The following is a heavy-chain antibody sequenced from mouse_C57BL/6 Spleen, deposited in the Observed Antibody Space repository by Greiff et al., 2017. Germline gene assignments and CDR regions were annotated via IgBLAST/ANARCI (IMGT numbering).Heavy chain of an antibody. CDR1: GYTFTDYY. Sequence: EVQLQQSGPVLVKPGASVKLSCKASGYTFTDYYMNWVKPSHGPSLEWIGVINPYNGGTSSNQNFTGKATLTVDTSSSTAYLELNSLTSEGCAVYYCARPYDCEWVAYWGQGTSGT. CDR2: INPYNGGT. D-gene: IGHD2-4*01. J-gene: IGHJ4*01. V-gene: IGHV1-19*01. CDR3: ARPYDCEWVAY.